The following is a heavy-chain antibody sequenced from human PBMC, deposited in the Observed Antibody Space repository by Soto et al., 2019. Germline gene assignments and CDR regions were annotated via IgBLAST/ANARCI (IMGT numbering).Heavy chain of an antibody. V-gene: IGHV2-5*02. Sequence: PTLVNPTQTLTLTCTFSGFSLSTSGVGVGWIRQPPGKALEWLALIYWDDDKRYSPSLKSRLTITKDTSKNQVVLTMTNMDPVDTATYYCAHTGESLLLWFGELLYDYFDYWGQGTLVTVSS. J-gene: IGHJ4*02. CDR3: AHTGESLLLWFGELLYDYFDY. CDR1: GFSLSTSGVG. CDR2: IYWDDDK. D-gene: IGHD3-10*01.